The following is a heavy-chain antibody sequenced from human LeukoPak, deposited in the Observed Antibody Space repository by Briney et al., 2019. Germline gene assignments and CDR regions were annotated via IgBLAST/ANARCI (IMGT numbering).Heavy chain of an antibody. Sequence: SETLSLTCAVYGGSFSGYYWSWIRQPPGKGLEWIGEINHSGSTNYNPSLKSRVTISVDTSKNQFSLKLSSVTAADTAVYYCARGLRFLGNYYCMDVWGKGTTVTVSS. V-gene: IGHV4-34*01. CDR2: INHSGST. J-gene: IGHJ6*03. D-gene: IGHD3-3*01. CDR1: GGSFSGYY. CDR3: ARGLRFLGNYYCMDV.